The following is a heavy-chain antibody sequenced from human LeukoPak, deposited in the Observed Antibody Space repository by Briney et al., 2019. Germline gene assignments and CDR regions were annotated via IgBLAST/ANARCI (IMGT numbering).Heavy chain of an antibody. CDR1: GGSISYYY. Sequence: PSETLSLTCSVSGGSISYYYWSWIRHPPGQGQGRIGYSHDSGESNYNPSLQSRVIISRDTSKNQFSLNLMSVTAADTAVYYCAASSHSGSYRAYWGQGTPVTVSS. D-gene: IGHD3-10*01. J-gene: IGHJ4*02. CDR3: AASSHSGSYRAY. CDR2: SHDSGES. V-gene: IGHV4-59*08.